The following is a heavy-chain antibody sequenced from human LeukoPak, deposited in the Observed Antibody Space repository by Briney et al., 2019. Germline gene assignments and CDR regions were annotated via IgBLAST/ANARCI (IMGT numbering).Heavy chain of an antibody. J-gene: IGHJ4*02. D-gene: IGHD3-22*01. Sequence: GGSLRLSCAASGFTVSSNYMSWVRQAPGKGLEWVSVIYSGGSTYYADSVKGRFTISRDNSKNTLYLQMNSLRAEDTAVYYCARDGGDYYDSSGPLADWGQGTLVTVSS. V-gene: IGHV3-66*01. CDR2: IYSGGST. CDR1: GFTVSSNY. CDR3: ARDGGDYYDSSGPLAD.